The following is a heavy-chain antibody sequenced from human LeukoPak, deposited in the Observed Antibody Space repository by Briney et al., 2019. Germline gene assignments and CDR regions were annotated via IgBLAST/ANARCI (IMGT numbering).Heavy chain of an antibody. Sequence: GGSLRLSCAASGFTFSSYAMSWVRQAPGKGLEWVSSISSSSSYIYYADSVKGRFTISRDNAKNSLYLQMNSLRAEDTAVYYCARASLGATNFDYWGQGTLVTVSS. CDR3: ARASLGATNFDY. D-gene: IGHD1-26*01. CDR1: GFTFSSYA. J-gene: IGHJ4*02. V-gene: IGHV3-21*01. CDR2: ISSSSSYI.